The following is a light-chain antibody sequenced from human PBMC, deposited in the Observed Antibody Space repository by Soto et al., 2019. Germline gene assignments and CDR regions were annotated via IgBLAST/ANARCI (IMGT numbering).Light chain of an antibody. CDR1: SSDVGGYNY. J-gene: IGLJ1*01. V-gene: IGLV2-14*01. Sequence: QSVLTQPASVSGSPGQSITISCTGTSSDVGGYNYVSWYRQHPGKAPQLMIYEVSNRPSGVSNRFSGSKSGNTASLTISGLQAEDEADYYCNSYTSTRTLELFGTGTKLTVL. CDR3: NSYTSTRTLEL. CDR2: EVS.